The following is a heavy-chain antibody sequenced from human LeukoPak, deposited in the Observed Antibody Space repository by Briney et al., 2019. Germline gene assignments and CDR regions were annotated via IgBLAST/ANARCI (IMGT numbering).Heavy chain of an antibody. CDR1: GFTFSRYW. J-gene: IGHJ3*02. V-gene: IGHV3-7*03. CDR2: IKQDGSEI. CDR3: ARGMLSRLGWYGTFDAFEM. Sequence: PGGSLRLSCAASGFTFSRYWMSWVRQAPGKGLEWVANIKQDGSEIHYVDSVKGRFTISRDNAESSLYVQMNSLRVEDTAVYYCARGMLSRLGWYGTFDAFEMWGQGTRVTVSS. D-gene: IGHD1-14*01.